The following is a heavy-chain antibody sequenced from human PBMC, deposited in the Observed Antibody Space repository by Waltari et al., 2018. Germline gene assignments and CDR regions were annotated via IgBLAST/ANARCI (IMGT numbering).Heavy chain of an antibody. D-gene: IGHD6-19*01. CDR1: GGTFSRYA. J-gene: IGHJ3*02. CDR3: ARGRVVAGTGVRAFDI. CDR2: IIPILGTA. Sequence: QVQLVQSGAEVKKPGSSVKVSCKASGGTFSRYAISWVRQAAGQGLEWMGGIIPILGTANYAQKFQGRVTITADESTSTAYMELSSLRSEDTAVYYCARGRVVAGTGVRAFDIWGQGTMVTVSS. V-gene: IGHV1-69*01.